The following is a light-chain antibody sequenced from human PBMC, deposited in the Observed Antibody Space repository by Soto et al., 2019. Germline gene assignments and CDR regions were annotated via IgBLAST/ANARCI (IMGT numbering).Light chain of an antibody. CDR1: RSVLYSSNNRNY. CDR3: QQYYNFPLT. Sequence: DIVMTQSPDSLTVSLGERATINCKSSRSVLYSSNNRNYLAWYQQKPGQPPKLLIYWASTRESGVPDRFSGTGSGTDFTLTISNPQAEDVAVYYCQQYYNFPLTFGGGTKVEIK. J-gene: IGKJ4*01. V-gene: IGKV4-1*01. CDR2: WAS.